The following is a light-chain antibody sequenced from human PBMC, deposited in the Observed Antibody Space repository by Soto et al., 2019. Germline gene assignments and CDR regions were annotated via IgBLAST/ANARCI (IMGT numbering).Light chain of an antibody. Sequence: EIVLTQSPGTLSLSPGEGGTLSCRASQSVCSRCLAWYQQKPGQAPRLRIFGASSRATGIPDTFSGSGSGTDFTLTISRLEPEDSAVYYCQHYGSTPWTFGQGTKVEI. CDR2: GAS. V-gene: IGKV3-20*01. CDR3: QHYGSTPWT. CDR1: QSVCSRC. J-gene: IGKJ1*01.